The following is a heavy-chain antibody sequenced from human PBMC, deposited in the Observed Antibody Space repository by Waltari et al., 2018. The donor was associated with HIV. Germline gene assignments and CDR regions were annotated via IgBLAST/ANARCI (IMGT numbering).Heavy chain of an antibody. V-gene: IGHV3-13*01. J-gene: IGHJ4*02. CDR2: ITTTGDT. CDR1: GFIFSDYD. Sequence: EVKLVESGGGLVQPGGSLRLSCAASGFIFSDYDMHWVRQITGKGLEWVSAITTTGDTFYPDSVKGRFTISRENADRSFYLQMNDLKVGDTAVYYCARGPHSSFDYWGGYPFWGQGTLVTVSA. D-gene: IGHD2-21*01. CDR3: ARGPHSSFDYWGGYPF.